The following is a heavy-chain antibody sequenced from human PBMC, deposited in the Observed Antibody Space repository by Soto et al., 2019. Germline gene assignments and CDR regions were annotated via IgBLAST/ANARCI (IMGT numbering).Heavy chain of an antibody. CDR2: IDYSGKT. CDR1: GYLISSGYY. V-gene: IGHV4-38-2*02. CDR3: ARDLSSGSDSYYFDY. D-gene: IGHD3-22*01. J-gene: IGHJ4*02. Sequence: PSETLSLTCSVSGYLISSGYYWGWVRQTPGKGLEWLGSIDYSGKTYKNPSLKSRVSASVDLSQNQFSLNLRSVTAADTAVYFCARDLSSGSDSYYFDYWGQGTLVTVSS.